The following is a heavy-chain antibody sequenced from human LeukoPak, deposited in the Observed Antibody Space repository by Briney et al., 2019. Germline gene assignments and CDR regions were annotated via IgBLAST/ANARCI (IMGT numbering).Heavy chain of an antibody. CDR1: GGTFSSYA. V-gene: IGHV1-69*13. D-gene: IGHD3-3*01. Sequence: GASVKVSCKASGGTFSSYAISWVRQAPGQGLEWMGGIIPIFGTANYAQKFQGRVTITADESTSTAYMELSSLRSEDTAVYYCARDFWNGQTPGDSWGQGTLVTVSS. CDR2: IIPIFGTA. J-gene: IGHJ4*02. CDR3: ARDFWNGQTPGDS.